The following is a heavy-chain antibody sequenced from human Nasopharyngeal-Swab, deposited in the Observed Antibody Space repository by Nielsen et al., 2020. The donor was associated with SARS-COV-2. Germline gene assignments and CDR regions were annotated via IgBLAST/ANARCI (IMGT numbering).Heavy chain of an antibody. V-gene: IGHV1-18*01. CDR3: ARDGYSSSSVYYYYYYGMDV. Sequence: WVRQAPGQGLEWMGWISAYNGNTNYAQKLQGRVTMTTDTSTSTAYMELRSLRSDDTGVYYCARDGYSSSSVYYYYYYGMDVWGQGTTVTVSS. J-gene: IGHJ6*02. D-gene: IGHD6-6*01. CDR2: ISAYNGNT.